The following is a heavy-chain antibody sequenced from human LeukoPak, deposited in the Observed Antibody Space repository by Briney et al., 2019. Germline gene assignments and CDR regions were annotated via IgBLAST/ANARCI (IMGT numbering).Heavy chain of an antibody. CDR3: AKDIHGSGSSQFDY. CDR2: ISGSSDDI. CDR1: GFIFRNDF. J-gene: IGHJ4*02. V-gene: IGHV3-23*01. Sequence: GGSLRLSCAASGFIFRNDFMSWVRQAPGKGLEWVSAISGSSDDISYADSVRGRFTISRDNSKNTLYLQMNSLRAEDTAVYYCAKDIHGSGSSQFDYWGQGTLVTVSS. D-gene: IGHD3-10*01.